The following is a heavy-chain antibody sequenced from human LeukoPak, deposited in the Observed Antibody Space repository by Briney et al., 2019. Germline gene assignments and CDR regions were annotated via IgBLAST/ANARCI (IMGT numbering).Heavy chain of an antibody. CDR3: ARMYSGTYGGIDY. D-gene: IGHD1-26*01. CDR1: GGSISSYY. CDR2: IYSSGST. V-gene: IGHV4-4*07. Sequence: SETLSLACTVSGGSISSYYWSWIRQPAGEGLEWIGRIYSSGSTNYNRSLKSRVTMSVDTSRNRFSPKLTSVTAADTGVYYCARMYSGTYGGIDYWGQGSLVTVSS. J-gene: IGHJ4*02.